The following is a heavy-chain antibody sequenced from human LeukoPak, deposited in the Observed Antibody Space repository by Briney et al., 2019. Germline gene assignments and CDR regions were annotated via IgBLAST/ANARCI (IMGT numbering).Heavy chain of an antibody. D-gene: IGHD2-2*01. CDR3: AKDRHAPGRYCSSTSCFPFDS. Sequence: PGGSLRLSCAASGFSVSDNYMTWVRQAPGKGLEWVSGISGSGGSTYYADSVKGRFTISRDNTKNTLYLQMNSLRAEDTAVYYCAKDRHAPGRYCSSTSCFPFDSWGQGTLVTVSS. J-gene: IGHJ5*01. CDR1: GFSVSDNY. CDR2: ISGSGGST. V-gene: IGHV3-23*01.